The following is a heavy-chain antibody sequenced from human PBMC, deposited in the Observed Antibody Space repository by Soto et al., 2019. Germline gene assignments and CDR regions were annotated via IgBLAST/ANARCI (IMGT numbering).Heavy chain of an antibody. CDR3: ASLSSRYYPYLHYYGMDV. J-gene: IGHJ6*02. CDR1: GFTFSSYA. Sequence: QVQLVESGGGVVQPGRSLRLSCAASGFTFSSYAMHWVRQAPGKGLEWVAVISYDGSNKYYADSVKGRFTISRDNSKNTLYLQMNSLRAEDTAVYYCASLSSRYYPYLHYYGMDVWGQGTTVTVSS. CDR2: ISYDGSNK. D-gene: IGHD2-8*01. V-gene: IGHV3-30-3*01.